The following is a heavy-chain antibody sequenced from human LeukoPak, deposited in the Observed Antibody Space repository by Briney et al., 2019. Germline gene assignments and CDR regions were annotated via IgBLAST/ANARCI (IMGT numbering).Heavy chain of an antibody. V-gene: IGHV3-30-3*01. D-gene: IGHD3-10*01. CDR2: ITYDGSNK. CDR3: ARDKNYGSGSYYNCLDY. Sequence: GRSLRLSCAASGFTFSSYAMHWVRQAPGKGLEWAAVITYDGSNKYYADSLKGRFTISRDNSKNTLYLQMNSLRAEDTAVYYCARDKNYGSGSYYNCLDYWGQGTLVTVSS. CDR1: GFTFSSYA. J-gene: IGHJ4*02.